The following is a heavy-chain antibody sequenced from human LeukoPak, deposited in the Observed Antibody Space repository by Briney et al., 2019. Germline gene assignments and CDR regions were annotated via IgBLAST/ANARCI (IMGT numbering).Heavy chain of an antibody. D-gene: IGHD3-22*01. CDR1: GFTFSSYG. CDR3: AKAPYAYYYDSSGYQGLFDY. V-gene: IGHV3-33*06. CDR2: ICYDGSNK. J-gene: IGHJ4*02. Sequence: PGRSLRLSCAASGFTFSSYGMHWVRQAPGKGLEWVAVICYDGSNKYYADSVKGRFTISRDNSKNTLYLQMNSLRAEDTAVYYCAKAPYAYYYDSSGYQGLFDYWGQGTLVTVSS.